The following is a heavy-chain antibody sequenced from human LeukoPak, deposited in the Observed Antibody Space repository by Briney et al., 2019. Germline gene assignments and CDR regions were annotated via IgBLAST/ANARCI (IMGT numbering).Heavy chain of an antibody. Sequence: GASVKVSCKASGYTFTSYYMHWVRQAPGQGLEWMGIINPSGGSTSYAQKLQGRVTFISNTSATTAFMELSSLRSEDAAVYYCARDSGSGNNDYWGQGTLVTVSS. CDR1: GYTFTSYY. D-gene: IGHD1-26*01. J-gene: IGHJ4*02. CDR3: ARDSGSGNNDY. V-gene: IGHV1-46*01. CDR2: INPSGGST.